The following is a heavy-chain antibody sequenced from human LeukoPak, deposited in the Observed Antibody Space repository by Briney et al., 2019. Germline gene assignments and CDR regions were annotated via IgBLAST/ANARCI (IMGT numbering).Heavy chain of an antibody. V-gene: IGHV4-4*09. D-gene: IGHD3-16*01. Sequence: SETLSLTCTVSGGSISSHYWSWIRQPPGKGLEWIGYIYTSGSTNYNPSLKSRVTISVDTSKNQFSLKLSSVTAADTAVYYCARHKMGDWFDPWGQGTLVTVSS. CDR2: IYTSGST. J-gene: IGHJ5*02. CDR1: GGSISSHY. CDR3: ARHKMGDWFDP.